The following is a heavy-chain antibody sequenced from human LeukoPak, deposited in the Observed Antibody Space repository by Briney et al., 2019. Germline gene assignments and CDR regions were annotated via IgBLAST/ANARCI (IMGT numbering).Heavy chain of an antibody. D-gene: IGHD3-22*01. CDR2: IRYDGSNK. CDR1: GFTFSSYG. J-gene: IGHJ4*02. V-gene: IGHV3-30*02. Sequence: GGSLRLSCAASGFTFSSYGMHWVRQAPGKGLEWVAFIRYDGSNKYYADSVKGRFTISRDNAKNSLYLQMNSLRAEDTAVYYCARWDSSGFSFDYWGQGTLVTVSS. CDR3: ARWDSSGFSFDY.